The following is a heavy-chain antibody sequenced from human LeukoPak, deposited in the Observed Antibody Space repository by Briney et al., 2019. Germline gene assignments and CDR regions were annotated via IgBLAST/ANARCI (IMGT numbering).Heavy chain of an antibody. CDR3: ARSPSPYSSGWYFDY. D-gene: IGHD6-19*01. CDR1: GDSVSSNSVT. V-gene: IGHV6-1*01. CDR2: TYQRSKWYN. J-gene: IGHJ4*02. Sequence: SQTLSLTCAISGDSVSSNSVTWNWIRQSPSRGLEWLGRTYQRSKWYNDYAVSVKSRITINPDISKNQFSLQLNSVTPEDTAVYYCARSPSPYSSGWYFDYWGQGALVTVSS.